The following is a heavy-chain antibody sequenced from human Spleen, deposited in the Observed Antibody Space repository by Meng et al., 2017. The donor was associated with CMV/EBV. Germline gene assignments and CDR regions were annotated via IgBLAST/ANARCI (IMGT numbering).Heavy chain of an antibody. CDR1: GDSINSGDYY. J-gene: IGHJ4*02. D-gene: IGHD3-22*01. CDR3: ARVTDTLDYFDSSGSYFDY. Sequence: SETLSLTCTVSGDSINSGDYYWSWIRQPPGKGLEWIGYIYNSGNTYYNPSLKSRITTSVDTSKNQFSLKLSSVTAADTAVYYCARVTDTLDYFDSSGSYFDYWGRGTRVTVSS. CDR2: IYNSGNT. V-gene: IGHV4-30-4*08.